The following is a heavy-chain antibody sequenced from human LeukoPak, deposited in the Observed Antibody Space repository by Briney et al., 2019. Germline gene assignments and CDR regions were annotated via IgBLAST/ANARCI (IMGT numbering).Heavy chain of an antibody. J-gene: IGHJ4*02. Sequence: GGSLRLSCAASGFPFSSSGMSWVRQVPGKGLAWVANIKEDGSEKYYGDSVRGRFTVSRDNAKNLLYLQMNSLRAEDTAVYYCARRNGIATVGTFDYWGQGTLVAVSS. V-gene: IGHV3-7*01. CDR1: GFPFSSSG. CDR3: ARRNGIATVGTFDY. CDR2: IKEDGSEK. D-gene: IGHD6-13*01.